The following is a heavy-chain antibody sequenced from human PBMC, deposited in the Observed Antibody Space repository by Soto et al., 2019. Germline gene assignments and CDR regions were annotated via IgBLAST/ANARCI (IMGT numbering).Heavy chain of an antibody. CDR1: GTSVSNYY. CDR3: TRRGGGGSGVFMIDWLDP. V-gene: IGHV4-4*07. Sequence: ASETLSLTCSVSGTSVSNYYWSWIRQPAGKGLEHIGRIYTSGSTSYNPSLKSRVTMSMDTSQTQIYLNLTSVTAADTAMYYCTRRGGGGSGVFMIDWLDPWGQGTQVTVSS. CDR2: IYTSGST. D-gene: IGHD3-3*01. J-gene: IGHJ5*02.